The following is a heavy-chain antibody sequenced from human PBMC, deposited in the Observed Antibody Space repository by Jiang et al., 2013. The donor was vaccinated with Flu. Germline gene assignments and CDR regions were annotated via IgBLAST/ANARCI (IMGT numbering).Heavy chain of an antibody. Sequence: GPGLVKPSGRPVSLTCTVSGGTMNNYFWSWVRQPPGKELEWIGHIYSAGRTTYNPSLNSRVTISLDTSRNQFSLRLNSVTAADTAVYYCARHPTYKSQFRTGSTPWGQGTPGHRLL. CDR3: ARHPTYKSQFRTGSTP. V-gene: IGHV4-59*08. CDR2: IYSAGRT. D-gene: IGHD3/OR15-3a*01. CDR1: GGTMNNYF. J-gene: IGHJ5*02.